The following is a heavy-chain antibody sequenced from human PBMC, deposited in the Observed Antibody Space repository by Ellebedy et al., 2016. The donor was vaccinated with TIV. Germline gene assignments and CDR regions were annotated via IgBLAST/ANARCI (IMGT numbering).Heavy chain of an antibody. Sequence: SETLSLXXAVSGGSFSNYYWTWIRQPPGKGLEWIGHINHSGVTNYNPSLKSRVTISVDTSKNQFSLKLTSVTAADTAVYYCATVSYNRPGSIIGHFFDYWGQGTLVTVSS. D-gene: IGHD3-10*01. V-gene: IGHV4-34*01. CDR3: ATVSYNRPGSIIGHFFDY. CDR1: GGSFSNYY. J-gene: IGHJ4*02. CDR2: INHSGVT.